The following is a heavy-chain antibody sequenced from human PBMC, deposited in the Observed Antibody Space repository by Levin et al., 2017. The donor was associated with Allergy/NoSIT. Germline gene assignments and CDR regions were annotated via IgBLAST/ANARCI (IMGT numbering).Heavy chain of an antibody. CDR2: LRLLLLYL. CDR3: ARDTYPLSVYELGY. V-gene: IGHV3-21*01. Sequence: RLSCAASGFTFSSYSMNWVRQAPGKGWEWFLFLRLLLLYLFSAYSFKGRFTISRDNAKNSLYLQMNSLRAEDTAVYYCARDTYPLSVYELGYWGQGTLVTVSS. J-gene: IGHJ4*02. D-gene: IGHD5/OR15-5a*01. CDR1: GFTFSSYS.